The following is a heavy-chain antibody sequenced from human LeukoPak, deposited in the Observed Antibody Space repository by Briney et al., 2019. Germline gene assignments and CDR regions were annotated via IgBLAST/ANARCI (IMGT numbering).Heavy chain of an antibody. CDR2: IYYSGSA. Sequence: SETLSLTCTVSGGSITSYYWSWIRQPPGKGLEWIGYIYYSGSANYNPSLKSRVTISVDTSKNQFSLKLSSVTAADTAVCYCARVWDYYGSGSYRSNWFDPWGQGTLVTVSS. D-gene: IGHD3-10*01. CDR1: GGSITSYY. CDR3: ARVWDYYGSGSYRSNWFDP. J-gene: IGHJ5*02. V-gene: IGHV4-59*12.